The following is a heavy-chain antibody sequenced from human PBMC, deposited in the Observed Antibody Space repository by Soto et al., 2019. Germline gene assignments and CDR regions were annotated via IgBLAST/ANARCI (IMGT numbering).Heavy chain of an antibody. CDR2: VIPLFDTA. V-gene: IGHV1-69*01. Sequence: QVQVVQSGAEVKKPGSSVKVSCKDSGGIFTNNAISWVRQAPAQGLEGLGGVIPLFDTAYYAQIFRGRLRIAADGATTTAYMELSGLTAADTAVYFCATGGHNDGYNFYHGMDVWGQGTTVTVS. CDR3: ATGGHNDGYNFYHGMDV. J-gene: IGHJ6*02. CDR1: GGIFTNNA. D-gene: IGHD5-18*01.